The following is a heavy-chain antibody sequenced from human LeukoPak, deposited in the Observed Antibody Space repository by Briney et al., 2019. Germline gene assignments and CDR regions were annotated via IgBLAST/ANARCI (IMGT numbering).Heavy chain of an antibody. D-gene: IGHD5-12*01. V-gene: IGHV3-53*01. CDR3: ARDQSGYVNDAFDI. J-gene: IGHJ3*02. CDR1: RFTVSNNY. Sequence: GGSLRLSRAASRFTVSNNYMSWVRQAPGKGLEWVSVIYTVGSTYYAVCVKGRFTISRDDSKNTLYLQMNSLRVEDTAMYYCARDQSGYVNDAFDIWGQGTVVTVCS. CDR2: IYTVGST.